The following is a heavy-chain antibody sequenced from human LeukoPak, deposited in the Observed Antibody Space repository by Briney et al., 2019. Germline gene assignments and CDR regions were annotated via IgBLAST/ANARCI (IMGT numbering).Heavy chain of an antibody. Sequence: EASVKVSCKASGYTFTSYGISWVRQAPGQGLEWMGWISAYNGNTNYAQKLQGRVTMTTDTSTSTAYMELRSLRSDDTAVYYCARGLRGYCTNGVCYTWSAYYYYYMDVWGKGTTVTVSS. J-gene: IGHJ6*03. CDR1: GYTFTSYG. CDR3: ARGLRGYCTNGVCYTWSAYYYYYMDV. D-gene: IGHD2-8*01. CDR2: ISAYNGNT. V-gene: IGHV1-18*01.